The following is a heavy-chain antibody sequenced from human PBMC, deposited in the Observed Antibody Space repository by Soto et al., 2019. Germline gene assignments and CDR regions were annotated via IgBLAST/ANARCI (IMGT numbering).Heavy chain of an antibody. V-gene: IGHV1-18*01. Sequence: QVQLVQSGAEVKKPGASVKVSCKASGYTFTSYGISWVRQAPGQGLEWMGWISAYNGNTNYAQKLEGRVTMTTDTSTTTAYKDLRSLRSDDTDIYYCARDHPGAAGLDYYYYYGMDVWGQGTTVTVSS. D-gene: IGHD2-15*01. CDR3: ARDHPGAAGLDYYYYYGMDV. CDR2: ISAYNGNT. J-gene: IGHJ6*02. CDR1: GYTFTSYG.